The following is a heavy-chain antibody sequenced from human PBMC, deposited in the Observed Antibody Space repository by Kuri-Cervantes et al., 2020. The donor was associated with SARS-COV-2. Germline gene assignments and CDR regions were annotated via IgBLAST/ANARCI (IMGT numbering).Heavy chain of an antibody. CDR1: GFTFDDYG. D-gene: IGHD3-10*01. CDR2: INWNGGST. CDR3: AKERGEGSY. J-gene: IGHJ4*02. Sequence: ETLSLTCAASGFTFDDYGMSWVRQAPGKGLEWVSGINWNGGSTGYADSVKGRFTISRDNSKNTLYLQMNSLRAEDTAVYYCAKERGEGSYWGQGTLVTVSS. V-gene: IGHV3-20*04.